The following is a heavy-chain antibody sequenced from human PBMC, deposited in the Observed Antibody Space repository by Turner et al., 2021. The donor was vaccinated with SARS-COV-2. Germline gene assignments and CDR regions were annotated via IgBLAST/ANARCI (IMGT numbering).Heavy chain of an antibody. CDR3: ARDGGGWFDP. D-gene: IGHD3-16*01. CDR2: ISYDGSNK. Sequence: QVQLVESGGGVVQPGRSLRLSCAASGFTFSSYAMHWVRQVPGKGLEWVALISYDGSNKYYADSVKGRFTISRDNSKNTLYLQMNSLRAEDTAVYYCARDGGGWFDPWGQGTLVTVSS. J-gene: IGHJ5*02. CDR1: GFTFSSYA. V-gene: IGHV3-30*04.